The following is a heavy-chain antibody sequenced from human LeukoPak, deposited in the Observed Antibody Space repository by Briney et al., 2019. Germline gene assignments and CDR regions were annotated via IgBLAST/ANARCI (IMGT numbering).Heavy chain of an antibody. CDR2: IGPTGSDR. Sequence: GGSLRLSSTASGLTFSTSGFNWVRQAPGKGLEWVASIGPTGSDRYHADSIKGRFTISRDNANNFLYLQMNSLRAEDTAVYYCATETNGRHYDYWGQGTLLTVSS. CDR3: ATETNGRHYDY. V-gene: IGHV3-21*06. J-gene: IGHJ4*02. CDR1: GLTFSTSG. D-gene: IGHD1-14*01.